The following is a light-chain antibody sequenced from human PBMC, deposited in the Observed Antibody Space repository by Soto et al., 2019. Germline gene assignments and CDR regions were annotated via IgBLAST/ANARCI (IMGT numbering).Light chain of an antibody. V-gene: IGLV1-51*01. Sequence: QSVLTQPPSMSAAPGQKVTISCSGSSSNIGESFVSWYQQLPGTAPKLLIYDSNKRPSGIPDRFSGSQSGTSATLAITGLQTGDEADYYCGTWDSGLNAGVFGGGTKLTVL. J-gene: IGLJ2*01. CDR3: GTWDSGLNAGV. CDR2: DSN. CDR1: SSNIGESF.